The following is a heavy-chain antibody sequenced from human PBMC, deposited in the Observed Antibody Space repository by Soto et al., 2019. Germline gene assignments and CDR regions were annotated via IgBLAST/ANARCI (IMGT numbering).Heavy chain of an antibody. CDR2: ISDGGDLT. CDR1: GFAFSSHP. D-gene: IGHD3-10*01. Sequence: VGSLRLSCAASGFAFSSHPMSWVRQAPEKGLEWVAGISDGGDLTYNADSVRGRFTISRDNSRNNLYLQMNSLRAEDTAVYYCARRVIGSSRAFDIWGQGTMVT. CDR3: ARRVIGSSRAFDI. V-gene: IGHV3-23*01. J-gene: IGHJ3*02.